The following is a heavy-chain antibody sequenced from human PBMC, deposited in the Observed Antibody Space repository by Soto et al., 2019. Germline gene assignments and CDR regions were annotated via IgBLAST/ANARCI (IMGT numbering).Heavy chain of an antibody. CDR1: GFTFSSYE. D-gene: IGHD3-9*01. CDR2: ISSSGNII. Sequence: GGSLRLSCAASGFTFSSYEMNWVRQAPGKGLEWVSYISSSGNIISYADSVKGRFTISRDNAKNSLYLQMNSLRAEDTALYYCQTGSTPHFDYWGQGXLVTVYS. J-gene: IGHJ4*02. CDR3: QTGSTPHFDY. V-gene: IGHV3-48*03.